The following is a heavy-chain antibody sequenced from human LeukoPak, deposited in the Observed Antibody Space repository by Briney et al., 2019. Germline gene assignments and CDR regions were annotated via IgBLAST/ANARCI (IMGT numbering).Heavy chain of an antibody. CDR1: GFRVSDYY. J-gene: IGHJ5*02. CDR3: ARDRAANQDWVEFDP. V-gene: IGHV3-66*03. CDR2: IRDSGEA. Sequence: QCGGSLLLSCAVSGFRVSDYYMSWVRQAPGKGREWVGLIRDSGEAFYADFARGRFAISRDESENTLYLQMNSLRVEDTAVYFCARDRAANQDWVEFDPWGQGTPVIVSS. D-gene: IGHD3/OR15-3a*01.